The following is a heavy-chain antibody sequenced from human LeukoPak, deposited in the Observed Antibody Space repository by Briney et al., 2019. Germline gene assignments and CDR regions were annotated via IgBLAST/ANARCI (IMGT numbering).Heavy chain of an antibody. CDR3: ARASRDRAETVAFDP. CDR2: VSGYNGNT. V-gene: IGHV1-18*01. J-gene: IGHJ5*02. D-gene: IGHD6-19*01. Sequence: ASVKVSCKPSGYSFTSYGITWVRQAPGQGLEWMAWVSGYNGNTNFAQKHQGRVTLTTDTSTNTAYMELRSLRSDDTAVYYCARASRDRAETVAFDPWGQRTLVTVSS. CDR1: GYSFTSYG.